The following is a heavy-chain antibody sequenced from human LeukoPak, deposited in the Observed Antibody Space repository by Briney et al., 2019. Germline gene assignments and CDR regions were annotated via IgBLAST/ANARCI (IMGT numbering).Heavy chain of an antibody. CDR1: GFTFSNYW. CDR2: IKSDGSRT. J-gene: IGHJ3*02. V-gene: IGHV3-74*01. D-gene: IGHD6-13*01. Sequence: GGSLRLSCAASGFTFSNYWMHWVRQAPGKGLVWVSRIKSDGSRTDYADSVKGRFTISRDNSKNTLYLQMNSLRAEDTAVYYCARDSQAGTDAFDIWGQGTMVTVSS. CDR3: ARDSQAGTDAFDI.